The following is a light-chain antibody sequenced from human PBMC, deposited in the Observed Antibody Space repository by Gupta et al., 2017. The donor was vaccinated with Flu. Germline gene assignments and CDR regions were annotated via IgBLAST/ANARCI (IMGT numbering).Light chain of an antibody. CDR3: LQHKNYPWT. CDR2: AAS. CDR1: QDIRND. Sequence: GDRVTITCRASQDIRNDLCWYQQQPGRAPKRLIYAASTLQSGVPSRFSGSGSGTEFTLTISSLQPEDFAIYYCLQHKNYPWTFGQGTRVEV. J-gene: IGKJ1*01. V-gene: IGKV1-17*01.